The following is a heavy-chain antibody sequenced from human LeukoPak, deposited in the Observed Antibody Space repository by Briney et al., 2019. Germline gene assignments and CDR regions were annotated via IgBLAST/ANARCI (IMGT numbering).Heavy chain of an antibody. CDR2: LHYTGST. J-gene: IGHJ3*02. CDR1: GASISSGSYS. D-gene: IGHD3-10*01. V-gene: IGHV4-30-4*07. Sequence: SETLPLTCAVSGASISSGSYSWSWIRQPPGKGLEWIGSLHYTGSTYYSPSLKSRVTISADTSKNQFSLRLNSVTAADTAVYFCAREPRGVPAAFDTWGQGTTVTVSS. CDR3: AREPRGVPAAFDT.